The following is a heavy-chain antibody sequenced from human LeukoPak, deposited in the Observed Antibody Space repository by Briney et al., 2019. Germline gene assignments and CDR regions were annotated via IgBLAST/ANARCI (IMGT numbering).Heavy chain of an antibody. CDR2: LLDSVNT. V-gene: IGHV4-59*11. CDR1: GGSITSHC. CDR3: GTIERGSIDGYCAF. J-gene: IGHJ4*02. Sequence: SETLSLTCTVSGGSITSHCWSWIRQPPGKGLEWIAYLLDSVNTKDNPSPSSGRPLSADKSKNQFSLRLSSVTAADTAIYYRGTIERGSIDGYCAFWGQGIKVTVSS. D-gene: IGHD5-18*01.